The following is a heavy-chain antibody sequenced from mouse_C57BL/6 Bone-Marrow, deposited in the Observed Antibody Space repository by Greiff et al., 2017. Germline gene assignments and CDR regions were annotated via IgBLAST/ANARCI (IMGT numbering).Heavy chain of an antibody. CDR2: IYPGGGYT. Sequence: QVQLKESGAELVRPGTSVKMSCKASGYTFTNYWIGWAKQRPGHGLEWIGDIYPGGGYTNYNEKFKGKATLTADKSSSTAYMQFSSLTSEDSAIYYCARWDYDGSSVFDYWGQGTTLTVSS. CDR3: ARWDYDGSSVFDY. J-gene: IGHJ2*01. CDR1: GYTFTNYW. D-gene: IGHD1-1*01. V-gene: IGHV1-63*01.